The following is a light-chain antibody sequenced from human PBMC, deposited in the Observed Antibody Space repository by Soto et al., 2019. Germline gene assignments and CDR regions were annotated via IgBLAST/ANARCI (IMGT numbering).Light chain of an antibody. CDR3: QQYNNWFSIT. Sequence: ELVMTQSPATLSVSPRERATLSCRASQSVSGNLAWYQQKPGKAPRLRIYGASTRANGIPATFSVSGSWAESTLTISGLQSEYFADYYCQQYNNWFSITFGQRTRLESK. V-gene: IGKV3-15*01. CDR2: GAS. J-gene: IGKJ5*01. CDR1: QSVSGN.